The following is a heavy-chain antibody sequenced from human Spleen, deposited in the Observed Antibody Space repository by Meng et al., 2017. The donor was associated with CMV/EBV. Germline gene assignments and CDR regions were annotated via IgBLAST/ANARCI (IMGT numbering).Heavy chain of an antibody. J-gene: IGHJ6*02. Sequence: SVKVSCKASGGTFSSYAISWVRQAPGQGLEWMGGIIPIFGTANYAQKFQGRVTITTDESTSTAYMELSSLRSEDTAVYYCARVIDDFWSGYNYYHYYGMDVWGQGTTVTVSS. CDR1: GGTFSSYA. CDR2: IIPIFGTA. V-gene: IGHV1-69*05. CDR3: ARVIDDFWSGYNYYHYYGMDV. D-gene: IGHD3-3*01.